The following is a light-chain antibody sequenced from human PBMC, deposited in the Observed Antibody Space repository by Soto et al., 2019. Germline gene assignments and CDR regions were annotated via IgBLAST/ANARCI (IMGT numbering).Light chain of an antibody. Sequence: IPLTQSPATVSVSPGETVTLSFRASQNIYSNLGWYQQRPGQAPRLIIYRASTRATGIPARFSGSGSGTEFTLTINSLQSEDFAVYYCQQYHNLWAFGRGTKVDI. J-gene: IGKJ1*01. CDR2: RAS. CDR1: QNIYSN. V-gene: IGKV3-15*01. CDR3: QQYHNLWA.